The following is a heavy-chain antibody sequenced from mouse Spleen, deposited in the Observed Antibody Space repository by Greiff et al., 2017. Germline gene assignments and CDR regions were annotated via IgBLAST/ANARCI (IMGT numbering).Heavy chain of an antibody. D-gene: IGHD1-2*01. CDR3: AIRLRSYYAMDY. V-gene: IGHV1-74*01. CDR1: GYTFTSYW. CDR2: IHHSDSDT. J-gene: IGHJ4*01. Sequence: QVQLQQPGAELVKPGASVKVSCKASGYTFTSYWMHWVKQRPGQGLEWIGRIHHSDSDTNYNQKFKGKATLTVDKSSSTAYMQLSSLTSEDSAVYYCAIRLRSYYAMDYWGQGTSVTVSS.